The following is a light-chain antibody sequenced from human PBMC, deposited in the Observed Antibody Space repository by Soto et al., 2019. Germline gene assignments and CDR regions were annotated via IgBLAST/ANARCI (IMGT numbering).Light chain of an antibody. CDR2: EVS. V-gene: IGLV2-14*01. CDR3: SSYTLRNTLVL. CDR1: SSDVGGYNF. Sequence: QSALTQPASVSGSPGQSITISCTGTSSDVGGYNFVSWYQQHPGKAPRLIIYEVSSRPSGVSYRFSGSKSDNTASLTISGLQAEHEADYYCSSYTLRNTLVLFGGGTKLTVL. J-gene: IGLJ3*02.